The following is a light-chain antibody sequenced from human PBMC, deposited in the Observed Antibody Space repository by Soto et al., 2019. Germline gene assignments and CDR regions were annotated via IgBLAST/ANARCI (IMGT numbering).Light chain of an antibody. Sequence: QAVVTQAPSLTVSPGGTVTLTCGSSTGAVTSGHWPHWYQQKPGQAPRTLIYDTSNKHSWTPARFSGSLRGGKAALTLSGAQHEDEADYYCLVIFTGVGEVFGTGTKVTVL. CDR3: LVIFTGVGEV. V-gene: IGLV7-46*01. CDR2: DTS. CDR1: TGAVTSGHW. J-gene: IGLJ1*01.